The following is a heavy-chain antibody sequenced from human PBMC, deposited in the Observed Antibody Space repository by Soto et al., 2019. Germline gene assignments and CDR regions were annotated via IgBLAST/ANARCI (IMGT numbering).Heavy chain of an antibody. J-gene: IGHJ4*01. CDR2: IKSDAYGEAI. CDR3: TTTKGRLESPTRDF. D-gene: IGHD2-8*01. Sequence: EVQLVESGGGLVKPGGSLRLSCAGSGFTFSNAWMRWVRRAPGKGLEWVGRIKSDAYGEAIVYAAPVKGRFTISRDDSKHTLFLQMNNLRAEETAAYSCTTTKGRLESPTRDFGGHGTPVIVSS. V-gene: IGHV3-15*01. CDR1: GFTFSNAW.